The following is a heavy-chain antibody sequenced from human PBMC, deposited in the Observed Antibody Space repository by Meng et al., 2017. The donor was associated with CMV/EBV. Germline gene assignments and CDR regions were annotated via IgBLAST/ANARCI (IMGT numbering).Heavy chain of an antibody. CDR3: ARGGIAAAGLH. CDR2: IYYSGST. V-gene: IGHV4-39*07. CDR1: GGSISSSSYY. Sequence: QLQVQESGPGRVKPSETLSLTGTGSGGSISSSSYYWGWIRQPPGKGLEWIGSIYYSGSTYYNPSLKSRVTISVDTSKNQFSLKLSSVTAADTAVYYCARGGIAAAGLHWGQGTLVTVSS. J-gene: IGHJ4*02. D-gene: IGHD6-13*01.